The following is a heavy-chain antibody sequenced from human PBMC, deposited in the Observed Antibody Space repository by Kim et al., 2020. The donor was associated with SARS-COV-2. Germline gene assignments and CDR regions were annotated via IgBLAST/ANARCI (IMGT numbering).Heavy chain of an antibody. CDR3: ARVDNIVVVPAAIAFDY. Sequence: GGSLRLSCAASGFTFSSYSMNWVRQAPGKGLEWVSSISSSSSYIYYADSVKGRFTISRDNAKNSLYLQMNSLRAEDTAVYYCARVDNIVVVPAAIAFDYWGQGTLVTVSS. CDR2: ISSSSSYI. J-gene: IGHJ4*02. V-gene: IGHV3-21*01. CDR1: GFTFSSYS. D-gene: IGHD2-2*01.